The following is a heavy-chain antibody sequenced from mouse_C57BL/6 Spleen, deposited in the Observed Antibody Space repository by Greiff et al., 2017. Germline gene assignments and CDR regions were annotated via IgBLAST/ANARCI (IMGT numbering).Heavy chain of an antibody. Sequence: EVMLVKSGGGLVKPEGSLKLSCPASGFPFGRYAMSWVRRTPKRGLGWVATLSDGGSYTYYPDNVKGRFTISRDNAKNNLYLQMSHLKSEDTAMYYCARDYYGSSYDFDYWGQGTTLTVSS. D-gene: IGHD1-1*01. CDR3: ARDYYGSSYDFDY. CDR1: GFPFGRYA. V-gene: IGHV5-4*03. CDR2: LSDGGSYT. J-gene: IGHJ2*01.